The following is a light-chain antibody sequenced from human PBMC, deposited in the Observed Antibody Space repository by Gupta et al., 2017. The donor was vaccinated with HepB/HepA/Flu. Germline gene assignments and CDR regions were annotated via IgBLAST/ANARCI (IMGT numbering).Light chain of an antibody. CDR3: YQGCNWPGT. J-gene: IGKJ1*01. CDR2: DAS. Sequence: EIVLTQSPATLSLSPGERATLSCRASQSVSGYLAWYQQKPGQAPRLLIYDASNRATGIPARFSGSGSGTDFTLTIISLEPEDFAVYYCYQGCNWPGTFGQGSKVEIK. CDR1: QSVSGY. V-gene: IGKV3-11*01.